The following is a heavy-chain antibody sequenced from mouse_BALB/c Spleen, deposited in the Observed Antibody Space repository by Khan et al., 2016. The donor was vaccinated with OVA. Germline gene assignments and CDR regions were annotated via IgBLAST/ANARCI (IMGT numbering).Heavy chain of an antibody. J-gene: IGHJ2*01. D-gene: IGHD1-1*01. Sequence: QVQLQQSGAELAKPGASVKMSCKASGYTFINYWILWVKQRPGQGLEWIGYINPSTGYTEYHQNFKDKATLTADKSSSTAYMQLSSLTSEDSADYYCARRGLRWDFDYWGQGTTLTVSS. CDR3: ARRGLRWDFDY. CDR2: INPSTGYT. V-gene: IGHV1-7*01. CDR1: GYTFINYW.